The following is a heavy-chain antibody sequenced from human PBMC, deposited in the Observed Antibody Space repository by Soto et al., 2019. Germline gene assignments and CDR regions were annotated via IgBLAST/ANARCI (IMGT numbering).Heavy chain of an antibody. CDR2: INQDGSEK. V-gene: IGHV3-7*05. J-gene: IGHJ6*02. CDR3: ARDGSSSWYSYYYNGMDV. CDR1: GFTSSSYW. Sequence: EVQLVESGGGLVQPGGSLRLSCAASGFTSSSYWMSWVRQAPGKGLEWVANINQDGSEKFYVDSEKGRFTISRDNAKKSLYLQMNTLRVEDTAVYYCARDGSSSWYSYYYNGMDVWGQGTTVTVSS. D-gene: IGHD6-13*01.